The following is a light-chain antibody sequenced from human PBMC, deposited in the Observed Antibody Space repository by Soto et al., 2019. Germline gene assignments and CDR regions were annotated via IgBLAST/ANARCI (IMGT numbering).Light chain of an antibody. V-gene: IGKV4-1*01. Sequence: DIVMTQSPDSLAVSLGERATNNCKSSQSVLYSSNNKNYLAWYQQKPGQPPKLLIFWASSRKSGVPDRFSGSGSGTDFTLTISSLQAEDVAVYYCQQYYSTPRTFGQGTKVEIK. CDR3: QQYYSTPRT. J-gene: IGKJ1*01. CDR1: QSVLYSSNNKNY. CDR2: WAS.